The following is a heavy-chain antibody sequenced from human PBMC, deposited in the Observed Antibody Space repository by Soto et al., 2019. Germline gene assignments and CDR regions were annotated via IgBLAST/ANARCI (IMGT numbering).Heavy chain of an antibody. CDR1: GFIVENFG. J-gene: IGHJ5*02. V-gene: IGHV3-23*01. D-gene: IGHD1-26*01. CDR2: ISGSGFKK. Sequence: XECLRLSCAASGFIVENFGVSWVRQAPGKGLEWISSISGSGFKKYYADSVKGRFTISRDNSKSTVYLELNNLSAEDTAVYHCAKNQGVELVPLATVDWFDPWGQRSVVTVSS. CDR3: AKNQGVELVPLATVDWFDP.